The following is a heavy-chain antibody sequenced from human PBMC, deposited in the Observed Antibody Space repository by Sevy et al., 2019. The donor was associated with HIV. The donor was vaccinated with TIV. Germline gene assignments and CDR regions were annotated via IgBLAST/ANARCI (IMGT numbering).Heavy chain of an antibody. CDR1: GFTFSRYW. D-gene: IGHD6-13*01. Sequence: GGSLRLSCAASGFTFSRYWMSWVRQAPGKGLEWVANINQDATANFYADSVRGRFIISLDNVRNSVSLQMNILRVEDTALYYCVRAIATVDSFWGQGTLVTVSS. CDR2: INQDATAN. V-gene: IGHV3-7*01. J-gene: IGHJ4*02. CDR3: VRAIATVDSF.